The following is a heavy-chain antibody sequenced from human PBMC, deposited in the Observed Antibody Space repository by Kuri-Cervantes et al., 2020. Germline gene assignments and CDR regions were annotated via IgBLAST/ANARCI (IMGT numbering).Heavy chain of an antibody. CDR1: GYTFTSYD. D-gene: IGHD3-10*01. CDR3: AKGITMVRGAPQPPWGGMDV. J-gene: IGHJ6*02. CDR2: MNPNSGNT. Sequence: ASVKVSCKASGYTFTSYDINWVRQATGQGLEWMGWMNPNSGNTGYAQKFQGRVTMTRNTSISTAYMELSSLRSEDTAVYYCAKGITMVRGAPQPPWGGMDVWGQGTTVTVSS. V-gene: IGHV1-8*01.